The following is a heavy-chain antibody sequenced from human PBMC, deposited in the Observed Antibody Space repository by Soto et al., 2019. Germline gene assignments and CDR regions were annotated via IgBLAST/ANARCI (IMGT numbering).Heavy chain of an antibody. CDR1: GFTFSSYS. V-gene: IGHV3-48*01. CDR2: ISSSSSTI. CDR3: ARDFRAAAGTGAYYYMDV. J-gene: IGHJ6*03. Sequence: EVQLVESGGGLVQPGGSLRLSCAASGFTFSSYSMNWVRQAPGKGLEWVSYISSSSSTIYYADSVKGRFTISRDNAKNSLYRQMNSLRAEDTAVYDCARDFRAAAGTGAYYYMDVWGKGTTVTVAS. D-gene: IGHD6-13*01.